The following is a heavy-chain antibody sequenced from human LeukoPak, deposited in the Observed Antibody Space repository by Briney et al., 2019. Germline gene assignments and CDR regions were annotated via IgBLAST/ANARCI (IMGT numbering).Heavy chain of an antibody. J-gene: IGHJ6*03. D-gene: IGHD6-13*01. Sequence: ASVKVSCKASGYAFTGYYMHWVRQAPGQGLEWMGGIIPIFGTANYAQKFQGRVTITADESTSTAYMELSSLRSEDTAVYYCARAPAAGNFYYYYYYMDVWGKGTTVTISS. CDR1: GYAFTGYY. CDR2: IIPIFGTA. V-gene: IGHV1-69*13. CDR3: ARAPAAGNFYYYYYYMDV.